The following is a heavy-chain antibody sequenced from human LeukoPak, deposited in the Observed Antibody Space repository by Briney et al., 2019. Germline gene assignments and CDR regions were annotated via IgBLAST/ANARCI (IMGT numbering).Heavy chain of an antibody. CDR1: GYTFTSNY. CDR3: ARSDYNDYRGLGF. D-gene: IGHD4-11*01. J-gene: IGHJ4*02. CDR2: IYPRDGST. V-gene: IGHV1-46*01. Sequence: ASVKVSCKASGYTFTSNYIHWVRQAPGQGLEWMGMIYPRDGSTTYAQKFQGRVTMTRDTSTSTVYMELSSLTSDDTAVYFCARSDYNDYRGLGFWGQGTLVTVSS.